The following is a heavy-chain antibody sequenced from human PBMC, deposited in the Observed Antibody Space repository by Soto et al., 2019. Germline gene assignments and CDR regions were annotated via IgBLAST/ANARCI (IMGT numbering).Heavy chain of an antibody. V-gene: IGHV4-31*03. CDR3: ARDFGYSYGYVCYFDY. D-gene: IGHD5-18*01. Sequence: PSQTLSLPCTVAGGSISSGAYYWTWIRHHPGKGLEWLGYIYYRGTTYYNPSLKSRVSMPLDTSKNQFSLRLSSVTAADTAVYYCARDFGYSYGYVCYFDYWGQGTLVTVSS. CDR2: IYYRGTT. J-gene: IGHJ4*02. CDR1: GGSISSGAYY.